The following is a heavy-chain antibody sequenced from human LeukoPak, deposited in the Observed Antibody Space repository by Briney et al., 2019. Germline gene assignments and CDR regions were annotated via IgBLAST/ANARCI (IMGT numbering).Heavy chain of an antibody. CDR3: ARHQEYSYAPFDL. J-gene: IGHJ2*01. Sequence: PSETLSLTCTVSGGSISSYYWSWIRQPPGKGLEWIGYIYYSGSTNYNPSLKSRVTISVDTSKNQFSLKLSSVTAADTAVYYCARHQEYSYAPFDLWGRGTLVTVSS. CDR1: GGSISSYY. D-gene: IGHD5-18*01. V-gene: IGHV4-59*08. CDR2: IYYSGST.